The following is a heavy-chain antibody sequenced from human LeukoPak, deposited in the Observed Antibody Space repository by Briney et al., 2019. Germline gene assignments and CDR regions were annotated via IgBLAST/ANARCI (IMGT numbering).Heavy chain of an antibody. V-gene: IGHV5-51*01. Sequence: GEPLKISCKGSGYSFTSYWIGWVRQMPGKGLEWMGIIYPGDSDTRYSPSFQGQVTISADKSISTAYLQWSSLKASDTAMYYCARQRYCSGGSCYSGWHYWGQGTLVTVSS. CDR1: GYSFTSYW. CDR2: IYPGDSDT. CDR3: ARQRYCSGGSCYSGWHY. D-gene: IGHD2-15*01. J-gene: IGHJ4*02.